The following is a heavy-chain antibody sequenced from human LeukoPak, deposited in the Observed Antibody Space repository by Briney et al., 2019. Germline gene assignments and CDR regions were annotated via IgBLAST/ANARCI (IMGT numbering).Heavy chain of an antibody. CDR1: GFTFSSYW. J-gene: IGHJ4*02. V-gene: IGHV3-7*01. CDR3: ARVGYSGYEDY. CDR2: IKQDGSEK. Sequence: GGSLRLSCAASGFTFSSYWMSWVRQAPGKGLEWVANIKQDGSEKYYVDSVKGRFTISRDNAKNSLYLQMSSLRAEDTAVYYCARVGYSGYEDYWGQGTLVTVSS. D-gene: IGHD5-12*01.